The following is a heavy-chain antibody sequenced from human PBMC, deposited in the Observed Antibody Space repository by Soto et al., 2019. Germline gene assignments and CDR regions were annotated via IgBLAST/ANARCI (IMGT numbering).Heavy chain of an antibody. V-gene: IGHV5-10-1*01. Sequence: GESLKISCKGSGYSFTSYWISWVRQMPGKGLEWVGRIDPSDSYTNYSPSFQGHVTISADKSISTAYLQWSSLKASDTAMYYCARTDSSGYYVGYYYGMDVWGQGTTVTVSS. CDR1: GYSFTSYW. J-gene: IGHJ6*02. D-gene: IGHD3-22*01. CDR2: IDPSDSYT. CDR3: ARTDSSGYYVGYYYGMDV.